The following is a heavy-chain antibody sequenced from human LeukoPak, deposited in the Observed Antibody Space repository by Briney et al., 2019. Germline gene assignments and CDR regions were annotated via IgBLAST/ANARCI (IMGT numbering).Heavy chain of an antibody. Sequence: ASVKVSCKASGYTFTSYDINWVRQATGQGLEWMGWMNSNSGNTGYAQKFQARVTFTRITSMSTAYMELSRLRSDDTAVYYCARNYGSGSYYKSLGYWGQGTLVTVSS. D-gene: IGHD3-10*01. CDR2: MNSNSGNT. J-gene: IGHJ4*02. CDR3: ARNYGSGSYYKSLGY. CDR1: GYTFTSYD. V-gene: IGHV1-8*01.